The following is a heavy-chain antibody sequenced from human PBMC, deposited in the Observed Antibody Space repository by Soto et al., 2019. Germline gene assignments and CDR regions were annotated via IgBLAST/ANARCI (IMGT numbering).Heavy chain of an antibody. CDR2: IYYSGST. V-gene: IGHV4-39*01. CDR3: ASLNYYDSSPFDY. J-gene: IGHJ4*02. CDR1: GGSISSSSYY. Sequence: TSETKSLTCTVSGGSISSSSYYWGWINKPPGKGLEWIGSIYYSGSTYYNPSLKSRVTISVDTSKNQFSLKLSSVTAADTAVYYCASLNYYDSSPFDYWGQGTLVTVSS. D-gene: IGHD3-22*01.